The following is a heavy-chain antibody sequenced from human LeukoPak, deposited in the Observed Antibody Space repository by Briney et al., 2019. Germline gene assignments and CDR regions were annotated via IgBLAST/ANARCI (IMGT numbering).Heavy chain of an antibody. CDR3: ARDSSGIYYYYYGMDV. Sequence: GGSLRLSCAASGFTFSSYWMSWVRQAPGKGLEWVANIKQDGSEKYYVDSVKGRFTISRDNAKNSLYLQMNSLRAEDTAVYYCARDSSGIYYYYYGMDVWGQGTTVTVSS. CDR2: IKQDGSEK. CDR1: GFTFSSYW. J-gene: IGHJ6*02. V-gene: IGHV3-7*01. D-gene: IGHD3-22*01.